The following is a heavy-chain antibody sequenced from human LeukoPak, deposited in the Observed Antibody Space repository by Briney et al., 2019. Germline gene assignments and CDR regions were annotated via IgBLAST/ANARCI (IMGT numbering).Heavy chain of an antibody. CDR3: ARKQRRTTLNAFDF. CDR1: GFSLTTSDLG. V-gene: IGHV2-5*01. CDR2: IYWNDDK. J-gene: IGHJ4*02. Sequence: SGPTLVNPPQTLTLTRSFSGFSLTTSDLGVGWIRQPPGEALDWLASIYWNDDKFYSPSLKSRLTINKDTSKNQVILTMTNMAPVDTATYYCARKQRRTTLNAFDFWGQGILVTVSS. D-gene: IGHD4-17*01.